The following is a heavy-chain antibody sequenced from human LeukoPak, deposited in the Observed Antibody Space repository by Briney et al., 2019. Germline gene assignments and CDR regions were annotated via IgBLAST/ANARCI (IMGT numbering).Heavy chain of an antibody. CDR3: ARVDNMVRGIIAY. CDR2: ISASGHST. CDR1: GFTFSSYW. D-gene: IGHD3-10*01. J-gene: IGHJ4*02. Sequence: GGSLRLSCAASGFTFSSYWMHWVRQAPGKGLEWVSRISASGHSTTYADSVKGRITISRDNSKNTLFLQVHSLRDDDTAVYYCARVDNMVRGIIAYWGQGTLVTVSS. V-gene: IGHV3-23*01.